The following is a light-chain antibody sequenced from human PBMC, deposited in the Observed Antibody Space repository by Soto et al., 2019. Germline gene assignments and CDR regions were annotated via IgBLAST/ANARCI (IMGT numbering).Light chain of an antibody. CDR3: SSYAGSNSYV. CDR1: SSDFGGYNY. CDR2: EVT. J-gene: IGLJ1*01. Sequence: QSALTQPPSASGSPGQSVTISCTGTSSDFGGYNYVSWYQQHPGKAPKLIIYEVTKRPSGVPDRFSGSKSGNTASLTVSGLQAEDEADYYCSSYAGSNSYVFGTGTSSPS. V-gene: IGLV2-8*01.